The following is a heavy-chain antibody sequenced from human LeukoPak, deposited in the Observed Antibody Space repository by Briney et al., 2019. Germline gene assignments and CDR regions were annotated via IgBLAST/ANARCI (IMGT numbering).Heavy chain of an antibody. V-gene: IGHV3-48*01. Sequence: GGSLRLSCAASEFTFSSYSMNWVRRAPGKGLGWVSYITNSGNSKSYADSVKGRFTISRDNTKNSLYLQMNSLRAEDTAVYYCARGERYSYGPYYFDYWGQGTLVTVSS. J-gene: IGHJ4*02. CDR3: ARGERYSYGPYYFDY. CDR2: ITNSGNSK. CDR1: EFTFSSYS. D-gene: IGHD5-18*01.